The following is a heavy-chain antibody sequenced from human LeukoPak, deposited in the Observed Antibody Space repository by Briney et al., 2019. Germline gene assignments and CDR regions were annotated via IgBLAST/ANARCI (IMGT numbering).Heavy chain of an antibody. Sequence: SETLSLTCTVSGGSISSYYWSWIRQPPGKGLEWIAYIYYRGSTNYNPSLKSRVTMSIDTSNKQFSLKLSSVIAADTAVYYCTRRSAYSSSSGLNAWGQGTLVTVSS. D-gene: IGHD6-6*01. CDR3: TRRSAYSSSSGLNA. V-gene: IGHV4-59*12. CDR1: GGSISSYY. CDR2: IYYRGST. J-gene: IGHJ5*02.